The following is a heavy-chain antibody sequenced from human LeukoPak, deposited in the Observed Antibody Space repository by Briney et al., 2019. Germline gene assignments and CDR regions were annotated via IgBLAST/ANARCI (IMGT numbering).Heavy chain of an antibody. CDR1: GFTFSNAW. D-gene: IGHD3-10*01. CDR3: TTEGSGNYYGSGSSYYYYGMDV. J-gene: IGHJ6*04. CDR2: IKSKTDGGTS. Sequence: GGSLRLSCAASGFTFSNAWMCWVRQAPGKGLEWVGRIKSKTDGGTSDYAAPVKGRFTISRDDSKNTLYLQMNSLKTEDTAVYYCTTEGSGNYYGSGSSYYYYGMDVWGKGTTVTVSS. V-gene: IGHV3-15*01.